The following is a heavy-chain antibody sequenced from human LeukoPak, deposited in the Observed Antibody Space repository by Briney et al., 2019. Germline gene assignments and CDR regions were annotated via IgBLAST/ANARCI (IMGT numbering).Heavy chain of an antibody. D-gene: IGHD3-22*01. V-gene: IGHV3-23*01. CDR1: GFTFTDYA. J-gene: IGHJ4*02. CDR2: ISDNGGET. Sequence: GGSLRLSCAASGFTFTDYAMSWVRQAPEKGLEWISTISDNGGETYYADSVKGRFAISRDNSKNTLFLQMNSLRAEDSAVYYCATNRERDPSVYYLVGGQGTLITVSS. CDR3: ATNRERDPSVYYLV.